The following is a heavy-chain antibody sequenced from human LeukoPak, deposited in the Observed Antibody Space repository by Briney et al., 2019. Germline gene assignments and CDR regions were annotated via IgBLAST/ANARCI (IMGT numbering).Heavy chain of an antibody. V-gene: IGHV4-39*01. Sequence: SETLSLTCTVSGGSISSSSYYWGWIRQPPGKGLEWLGSIYYSGSTYYNPSLKSRVTISVDTSMNQFSLKLSSVTAADTAVYYCARHLYDYDSSGYYRNWFDPWGQGTLVTVSS. J-gene: IGHJ5*02. CDR2: IYYSGST. CDR3: ARHLYDYDSSGYYRNWFDP. CDR1: GGSISSSSYY. D-gene: IGHD3-22*01.